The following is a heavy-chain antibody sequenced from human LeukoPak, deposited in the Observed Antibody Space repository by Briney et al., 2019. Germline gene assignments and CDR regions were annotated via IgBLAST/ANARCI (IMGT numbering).Heavy chain of an antibody. CDR3: ARDWGTYCSGGSCYSDFYYFDY. D-gene: IGHD2-15*01. V-gene: IGHV1-2*06. J-gene: IGHJ4*02. Sequence: VASVKVSCKASGYTFTGYYMHWVRQAPGQGLEWMGRINPNSGGTNYAQKFQGRVTVTRDTSISTAYMELSRLRSDDTAVYYCARDWGTYCSGGSCYSDFYYFDYWGREPWSPSPQ. CDR1: GYTFTGYY. CDR2: INPNSGGT.